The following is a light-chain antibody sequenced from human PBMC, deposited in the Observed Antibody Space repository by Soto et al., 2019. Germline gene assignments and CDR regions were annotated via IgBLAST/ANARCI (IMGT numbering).Light chain of an antibody. Sequence: HSVLTQAPPVSAGPGRKVTISCSGSSSNIGNNYVSWYQQLPGTAPKLLIYENNKRPSGIPDRFSGSKSGTSATLGITGLQTGDEADYYCGTWDSSLSAGWVFGTGTKVTVL. CDR2: ENN. CDR3: GTWDSSLSAGWV. CDR1: SSNIGNNY. J-gene: IGLJ1*01. V-gene: IGLV1-51*02.